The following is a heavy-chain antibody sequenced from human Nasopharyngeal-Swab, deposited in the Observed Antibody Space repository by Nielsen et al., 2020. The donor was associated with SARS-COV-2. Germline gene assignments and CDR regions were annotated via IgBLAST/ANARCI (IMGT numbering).Heavy chain of an antibody. J-gene: IGHJ6*02. V-gene: IGHV3-7*01. CDR2: IKQDGSEK. Sequence: GGSLRLSCAASGFTFSSYWMSWVRQAPGKGLEWVANIKQDGSEKYYVDSVKGRFTISRDNAKNSPYLQMNSLRAEDTAVYYCARDRVSNYENYYYYGMDVWGQGTTVTVSS. CDR1: GFTFSSYW. CDR3: ARDRVSNYENYYYYGMDV. D-gene: IGHD4-11*01.